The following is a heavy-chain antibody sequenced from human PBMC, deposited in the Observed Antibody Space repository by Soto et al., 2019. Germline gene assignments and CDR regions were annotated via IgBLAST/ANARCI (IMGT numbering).Heavy chain of an antibody. V-gene: IGHV1-18*04. CDR3: ARDVMNRPNSNWFDP. CDR1: GYTFTSYG. D-gene: IGHD2-8*01. CDR2: ISAYNGNT. Sequence: ASVKVSCKASGYTFTSYGISWVRQAPGQGLEWMGWISAYNGNTNYAQKLQGRVTMTTDTSTGTAYMELRSLRSDDTAVYYCARDVMNRPNSNWFDPWRQGTLVTVSS. J-gene: IGHJ5*02.